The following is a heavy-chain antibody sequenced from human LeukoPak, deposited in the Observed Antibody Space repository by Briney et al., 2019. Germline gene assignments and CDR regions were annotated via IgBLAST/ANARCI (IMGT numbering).Heavy chain of an antibody. CDR3: ARLPVYYYDSSGYYYVGYFDY. D-gene: IGHD3-22*01. Sequence: SETLSLTCAVYGGSFSGYYWSWIRQPPGKGLEWIGEINHSGSTNYNPSLKSRVTISVDTSKNQFSLKLSSVTAADTAVYYCARLPVYYYDSSGYYYVGYFDYWGQGTLVTVSS. J-gene: IGHJ4*02. CDR1: GGSFSGYY. CDR2: INHSGST. V-gene: IGHV4-34*01.